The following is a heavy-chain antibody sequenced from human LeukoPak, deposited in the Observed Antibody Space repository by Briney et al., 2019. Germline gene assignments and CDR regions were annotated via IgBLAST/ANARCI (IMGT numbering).Heavy chain of an antibody. Sequence: SETLSLTCTVSGGSISSYYWSWIRQPPGKGLEWIGYVYYSGSTNYNPSLKSRVTISVDTSKNQFSLKLSSVTAADTAVYYCARVGSGLYSFDYWGQGTLVTVSP. CDR2: VYYSGST. V-gene: IGHV4-59*01. CDR1: GGSISSYY. D-gene: IGHD6-19*01. CDR3: ARVGSGLYSFDY. J-gene: IGHJ4*02.